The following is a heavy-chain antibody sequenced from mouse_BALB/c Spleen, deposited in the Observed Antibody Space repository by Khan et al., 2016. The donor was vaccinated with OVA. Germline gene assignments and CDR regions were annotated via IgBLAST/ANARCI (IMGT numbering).Heavy chain of an antibody. CDR3: ARNREPDYFDY. CDR2: IWAGGST. Sequence: VQLKESGPGLVAPSQSLSITCTVTGFSLTSYAIHWIRQPPGKGLGWLGVIWAGGSTNYNSALMSRLSISKDNSKSQVFLKMNSLQTHDTAIYYCARNREPDYFDYWGQGTTLTVSS. CDR1: GFSLTSYA. V-gene: IGHV2-9*02. J-gene: IGHJ2*01.